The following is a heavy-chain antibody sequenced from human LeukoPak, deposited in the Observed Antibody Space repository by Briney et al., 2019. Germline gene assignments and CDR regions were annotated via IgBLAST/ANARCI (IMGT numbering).Heavy chain of an antibody. V-gene: IGHV3-74*01. J-gene: IGHJ1*01. CDR3: ARDWPTIAAAGTIPEYFQH. Sequence: GGSLRLSCAASGFTFSSYWMHWLRQAPGKGLVWVSRISTDGSSTSYADSVKGRFTISRDNAKNSLYLQMNSLRAEDTAVYYCARDWPTIAAAGTIPEYFQHWGQGTLVTVSS. D-gene: IGHD6-13*01. CDR2: ISTDGSST. CDR1: GFTFSSYW.